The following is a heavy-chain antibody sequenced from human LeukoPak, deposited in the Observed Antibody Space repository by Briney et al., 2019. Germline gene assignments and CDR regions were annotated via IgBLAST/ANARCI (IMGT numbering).Heavy chain of an antibody. CDR3: ARVRGSTMYHYYMDV. D-gene: IGHD3-3*01. V-gene: IGHV3-48*01. Sequence: PGGSLRLSCAASGFSFSDYSMNWVRQAPGKGLEWVSYISVRSSTVYYAGSVKGRFTISRDNAKSSLHLQMNSLRAEDTAVYYCARVRGSTMYHYYMDVWGKGTTVTASS. CDR1: GFSFSDYS. CDR2: ISVRSSTV. J-gene: IGHJ6*03.